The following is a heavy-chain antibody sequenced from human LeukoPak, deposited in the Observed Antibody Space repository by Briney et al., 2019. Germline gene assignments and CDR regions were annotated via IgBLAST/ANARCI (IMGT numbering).Heavy chain of an antibody. CDR3: ARVKNRETYYYDSSGANFDY. CDR1: GGTFSSYA. V-gene: IGHV1-69*06. J-gene: IGHJ4*02. Sequence: SVKVSCKASGGTFSSYAISWVRQAPGQGLEWMGGIIPIFGTVNYAQKFQGRVTITADKSTSTAYMELSSLRSEDTAVYYCARVKNRETYYYDSSGANFDYWGQGTLVTVSS. CDR2: IIPIFGTV. D-gene: IGHD3-22*01.